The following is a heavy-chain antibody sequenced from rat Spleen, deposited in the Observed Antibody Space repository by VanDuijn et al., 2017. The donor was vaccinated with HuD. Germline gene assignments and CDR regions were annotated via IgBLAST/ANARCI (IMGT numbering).Heavy chain of an antibody. D-gene: IGHD2-5*01. Sequence: EVQLVESGGGLVQPGRSLKLSCAASGFIFSDYYVAWVRQVPTKGLEWVATINYDGRSTFYRDSVRARFTISRDNAQSTLYLQVDSLKAEDTATYYCARGGYFRYWGQGVMVTVSS. CDR3: ARGGYFRY. J-gene: IGHJ2*01. V-gene: IGHV5-29*01. CDR1: GFIFSDYY. CDR2: INYDGRST.